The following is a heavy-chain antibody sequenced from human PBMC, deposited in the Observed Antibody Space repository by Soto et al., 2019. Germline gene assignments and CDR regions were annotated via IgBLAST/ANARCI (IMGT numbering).Heavy chain of an antibody. D-gene: IGHD4-17*01. CDR2: IYYSGST. CDR3: ARELRGVTTGV. V-gene: IGHV4-39*02. Sequence: SETLSLTCTVSGGSISSSSYYWGWIRQPPGKGLEWIGSIYYSGSTYYNPSLKSRVTISVDTSKNQFSLKLSSVTAADTAVYYCARELRGVTTGVWGQGTLVT. J-gene: IGHJ4*02. CDR1: GGSISSSSYY.